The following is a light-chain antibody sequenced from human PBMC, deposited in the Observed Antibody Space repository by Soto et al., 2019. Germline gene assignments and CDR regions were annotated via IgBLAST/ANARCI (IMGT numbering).Light chain of an antibody. CDR1: QTVTSNY. J-gene: IGKJ1*01. CDR2: AAS. V-gene: IGKV3-20*01. Sequence: EIVVTQSPGTLSLSPGERATLSCRASQTVTSNYLAWYQQKPGQAPRLLIYAASRRATGIPDRFSGSGSGTDFTLTISSLQSEDFAVYYCQQYNDWPPWTFGQGTKVEIK. CDR3: QQYNDWPPWT.